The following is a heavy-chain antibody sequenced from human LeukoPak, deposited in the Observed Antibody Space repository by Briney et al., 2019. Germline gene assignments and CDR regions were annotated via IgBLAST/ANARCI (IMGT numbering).Heavy chain of an antibody. J-gene: IGHJ6*03. CDR2: IIPIFGTA. D-gene: IGHD4-17*01. CDR1: GGTFSSYA. Sequence: ASVKVSCKASGGTFSSYAISWVRQAPGQGLEWMGGIIPIFGTANYAQKFQGRVTITADESTSTAYMELSSLRSENTAVYYCARTTVEGYYYMDVWGKGTTVTVSS. CDR3: ARTTVEGYYYMDV. V-gene: IGHV1-69*13.